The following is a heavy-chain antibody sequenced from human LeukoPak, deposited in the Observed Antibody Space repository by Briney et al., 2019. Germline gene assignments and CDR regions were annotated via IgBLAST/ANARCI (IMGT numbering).Heavy chain of an antibody. D-gene: IGHD3-22*01. Sequence: GGSLRLSCAASGFTFSSYGMHWVRQAPGKGLEWVAVIWYDGSNKYYADSVKGRFTISRDNSKNTLYLQMNSLRAEDTAVYYCARDNPYDSSGYYGHWGQGTLVTVSS. CDR1: GFTFSSYG. V-gene: IGHV3-33*01. J-gene: IGHJ4*02. CDR2: IWYDGSNK. CDR3: ARDNPYDSSGYYGH.